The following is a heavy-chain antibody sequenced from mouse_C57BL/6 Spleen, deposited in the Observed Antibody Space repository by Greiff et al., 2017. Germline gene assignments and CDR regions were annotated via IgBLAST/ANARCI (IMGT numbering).Heavy chain of an antibody. CDR3: AKGGITTRYFDG. Sequence: QVQLQQPGAELVRPGSSVKLSCKASGYTFTSYWMDWVKQRPGQGLEWIGNIYPSDSETHYNQKFKDKATLTVDKSSSTAYMQLSSLTSEDSAVYYCAKGGITTRYFDGWGTGTTVTVSS. CDR1: GYTFTSYW. V-gene: IGHV1-61*01. CDR2: IYPSDSET. J-gene: IGHJ1*03. D-gene: IGHD2-4*01.